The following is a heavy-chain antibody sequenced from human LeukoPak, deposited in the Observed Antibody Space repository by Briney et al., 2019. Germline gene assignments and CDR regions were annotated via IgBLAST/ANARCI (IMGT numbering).Heavy chain of an antibody. D-gene: IGHD2-15*01. V-gene: IGHV1-18*01. Sequence: ASAKVSCKASGYTFTSYGISWVRQAPGQGLEWMGWISAYNGNTNYAQKLQGRVTMTTDTSTSTAYMELRSLRSDDTAVYYCARDRGYCSGGSCYSSEYFQHWGQGTLVTVSS. CDR3: ARDRGYCSGGSCYSSEYFQH. J-gene: IGHJ1*01. CDR1: GYTFTSYG. CDR2: ISAYNGNT.